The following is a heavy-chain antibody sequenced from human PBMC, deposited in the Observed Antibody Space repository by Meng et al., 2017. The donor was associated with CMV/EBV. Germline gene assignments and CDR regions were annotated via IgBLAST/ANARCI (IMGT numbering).Heavy chain of an antibody. D-gene: IGHD2-15*01. CDR3: ARHWARYCSGGSCYRHGMDV. CDR2: IYPGDSDT. V-gene: IGHV5-51*01. J-gene: IGHJ6*02. CDR1: GYSFTSYW. Sequence: GESLKIPCKGSGYSFTSYWIGWVRQMPGKGLEWMGIIYPGDSDTRYSPSFQGQVTISADKSISTAYLQWSSLKASDTAMYYCARHWARYCSGGSCYRHGMDVWGQGTTVTVSS.